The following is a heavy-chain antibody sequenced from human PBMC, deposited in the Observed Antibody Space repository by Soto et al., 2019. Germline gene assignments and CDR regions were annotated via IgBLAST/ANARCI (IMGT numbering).Heavy chain of an antibody. D-gene: IGHD2-2*01. V-gene: IGHV4-59*01. J-gene: IGHJ5*02. CDR2: IYYSGST. Sequence: PSETLSLTCTVSGGSISSYYWSWIRQPPGKGLEWIGDIYYSGSTNYNPSLKSRVTISVDTSKNQFSLKLSSVTAADTAVYYCARETSCSSTSCYQVGWFDPWGQGTLVTVSS. CDR3: ARETSCSSTSCYQVGWFDP. CDR1: GGSISSYY.